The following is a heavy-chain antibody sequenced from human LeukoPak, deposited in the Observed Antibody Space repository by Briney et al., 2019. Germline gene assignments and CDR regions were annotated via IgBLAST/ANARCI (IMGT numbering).Heavy chain of an antibody. Sequence: SGTLSLTCSVSGASMTAAYWAWIRQPPEKGLEYIGYIFHTGITKSSPSLTGRATLSLDTSNTQFSLKLNSVTAADTAVYYCARLPNVDTAFDLWGQGTPVTVSS. CDR3: ARLPNVDTAFDL. J-gene: IGHJ4*02. CDR2: IFHTGIT. CDR1: GASMTAAY. V-gene: IGHV4-59*08. D-gene: IGHD5-18*01.